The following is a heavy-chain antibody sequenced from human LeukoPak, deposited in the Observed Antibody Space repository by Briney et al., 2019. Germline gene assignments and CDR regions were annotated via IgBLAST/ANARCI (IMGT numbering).Heavy chain of an antibody. CDR2: ISTSSSYI. Sequence: GGSLRLSCGASGFTFSSYGMHWVRQAPGKGLEWVSFISTSSSYIYYADSVKGRFTISRDNARNSLYLQMNSLRAEDTAVYYCARDPGTTQTLHDAFDIWGQGTMVTVSS. J-gene: IGHJ3*02. V-gene: IGHV3-21*01. CDR3: ARDPGTTQTLHDAFDI. CDR1: GFTFSSYG. D-gene: IGHD1-7*01.